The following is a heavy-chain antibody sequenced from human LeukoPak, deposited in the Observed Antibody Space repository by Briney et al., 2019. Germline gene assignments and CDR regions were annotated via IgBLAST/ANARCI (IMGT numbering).Heavy chain of an antibody. V-gene: IGHV4-34*01. CDR2: INHSGST. J-gene: IGHJ4*02. CDR1: GGSFSGYY. CDR3: ARGATKPNWNDSPFDY. D-gene: IGHD1-1*01. Sequence: SETLSLTRAVYGGSFSGYYWSWIRQPPGKGLEWIGEINHSGSTNYNPSLKSRVTISVDTSKNQFSLKLSSVTAADTAVYYCARGATKPNWNDSPFDYWGQGTLVTVSS.